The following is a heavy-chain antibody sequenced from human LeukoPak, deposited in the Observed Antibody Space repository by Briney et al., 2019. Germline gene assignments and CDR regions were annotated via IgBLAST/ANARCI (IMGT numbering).Heavy chain of an antibody. CDR2: ISGSGGST. CDR1: GFTFSSYG. J-gene: IGHJ4*02. CDR3: AKDLRYSGYEAH. V-gene: IGHV3-23*01. Sequence: GGSLRLSCAASGFTFSSYGMSWVRQAPGKGLEWVSAISGSGGSTYYADSVKGRFTISRDNSKNTLYLQMNSLRAEDTAVYYCAKDLRYSGYEAHGGQGTLVTVSS. D-gene: IGHD5-12*01.